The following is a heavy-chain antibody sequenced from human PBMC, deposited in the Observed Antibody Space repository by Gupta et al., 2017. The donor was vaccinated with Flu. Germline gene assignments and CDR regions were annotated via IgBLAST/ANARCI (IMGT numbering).Heavy chain of an antibody. D-gene: IGHD6-19*01. V-gene: IGHV4-34*01. CDR2: INHSGST. J-gene: IGHJ5*02. CDR3: ARGRGKPPPPAVAGPGGNWFDP. Sequence: CSWIRQPPGKGLEWIGEINHSGSTNYNPSLKSRVTISVDTSKNQFSLKLSSVTAADTAVYYCARGRGKPPPPAVAGPGGNWFDPWGQGTLVTVSS.